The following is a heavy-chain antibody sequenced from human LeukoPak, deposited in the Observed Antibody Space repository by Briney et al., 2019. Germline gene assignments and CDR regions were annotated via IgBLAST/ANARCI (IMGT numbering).Heavy chain of an antibody. CDR2: ISSSSSYI. CDR1: GFTFNSYS. Sequence: GGSLRLSCAASGFTFNSYSMNWVRQAPGKGLEWVSSISSSSSYIYYTDSVKGRFTISRDNAKNSLYLQMNSLGAEDTAVYYCARTIREQWLTIDYWGQGTLVTFSS. D-gene: IGHD6-19*01. CDR3: ARTIREQWLTIDY. V-gene: IGHV3-21*01. J-gene: IGHJ4*02.